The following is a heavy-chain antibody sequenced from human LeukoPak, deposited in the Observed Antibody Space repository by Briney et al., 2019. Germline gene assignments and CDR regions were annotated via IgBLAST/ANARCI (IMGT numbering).Heavy chain of an antibody. V-gene: IGHV1-69*01. CDR3: ARLIVGAGGSY. CDR2: IIPFFGTA. CDR1: GGTFSSYA. D-gene: IGHD1-26*01. Sequence: ASVKVSCKASGGTFSSYAMSWVRQAPGQGLEWLGGIIPFFGTATYAQNFQGRVTIAADESTSTAYMELSSLRSEDTAVYYCARLIVGAGGSYWGQGTLVTVSS. J-gene: IGHJ4*02.